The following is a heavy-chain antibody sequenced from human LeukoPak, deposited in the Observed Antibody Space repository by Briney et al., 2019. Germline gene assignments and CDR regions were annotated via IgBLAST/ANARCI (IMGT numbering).Heavy chain of an antibody. V-gene: IGHV3-53*01. CDR3: ARVGLSWEFFDY. D-gene: IGHD3-10*01. CDR2: IYRDGST. J-gene: IGHJ4*02. Sequence: PGGSLRLSCAASGFTVSSNYMSWVRQAPGKGLEWVLVIYRDGSTYYADSVKGRFTISRDNAKNSLYLQMNSLRAEDTAVYYCARVGLSWEFFDYWGQGTLVTVSS. CDR1: GFTVSSNY.